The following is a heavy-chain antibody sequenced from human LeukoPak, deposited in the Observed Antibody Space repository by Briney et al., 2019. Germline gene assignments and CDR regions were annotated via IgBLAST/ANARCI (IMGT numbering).Heavy chain of an antibody. CDR3: ARGEAYYYGSGSYLANGMDV. CDR1: GGSISSGDYY. CDR2: IYYSGST. V-gene: IGHV4-30-4*01. Sequence: SQTLSLTCTVSGGSISSGDYYWSWIRQPPGKGLEWIGYIYYSGSTYYNPSLKSRVTISVDTSKNQFSLKLSSVTAADTAVYYCARGEAYYYGSGSYLANGMDVWGQGTTVTVSS. D-gene: IGHD3-10*01. J-gene: IGHJ6*02.